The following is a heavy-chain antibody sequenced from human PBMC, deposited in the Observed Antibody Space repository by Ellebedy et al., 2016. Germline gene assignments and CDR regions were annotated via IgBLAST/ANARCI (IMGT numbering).Heavy chain of an antibody. CDR2: IYGGGDS. Sequence: GESLKISXAASGFSVTSNDMSWVRQAPGKGLELVSLIYGGGDSYYADSVKGRFTISRDNSKKTLFLQMTSLGAEDTAVYYCVTRHNGAFDIWGQGTMVTVSS. CDR1: GFSVTSND. J-gene: IGHJ3*02. CDR3: VTRHNGAFDI. D-gene: IGHD1-1*01. V-gene: IGHV3-53*01.